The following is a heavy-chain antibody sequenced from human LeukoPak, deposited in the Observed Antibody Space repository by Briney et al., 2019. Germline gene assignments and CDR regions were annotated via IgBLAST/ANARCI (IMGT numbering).Heavy chain of an antibody. Sequence: TGGSLRLSCVGCGFIFSDYYMSWIPHSPGKGLEWVSYISNDSVYKYDVDSGRRRFTISRDNAKKSMYLQMSGRRVEDTAVDYCARRDWVSGAVRAFDIWGGGTMVTVSS. V-gene: IGHV3-11*06. J-gene: IGHJ3*02. CDR3: ARRDWVSGAVRAFDI. D-gene: IGHD3-3*01. CDR1: GFIFSDYY. CDR2: ISNDSVYK.